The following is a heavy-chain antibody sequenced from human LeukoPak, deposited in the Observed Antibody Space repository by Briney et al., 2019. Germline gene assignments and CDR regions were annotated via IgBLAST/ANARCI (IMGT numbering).Heavy chain of an antibody. Sequence: GGSLRLSCVASDFTFDFYWMTWVRQAPGKGLEWLANILPDGSQKYYVDSVKGRFTISRDNPKNSLYLQINDLRAEDTAVYYCGRLAHNAWYAIDFWGQGTLVTVSS. CDR1: DFTFDFYW. J-gene: IGHJ4*02. CDR3: GRLAHNAWYAIDF. V-gene: IGHV3-7*01. CDR2: ILPDGSQK. D-gene: IGHD2-2*01.